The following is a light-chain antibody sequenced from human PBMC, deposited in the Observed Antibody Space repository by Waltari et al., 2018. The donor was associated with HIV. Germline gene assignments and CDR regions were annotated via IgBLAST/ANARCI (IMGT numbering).Light chain of an antibody. Sequence: EIVMTQSPATLSVSPGERVTLSCRASQNVNQNLAWYQQKPGQAPRLLIHGAFGRAAGLADRFSATGSGTDFTLTISTLQSEDSAVYYCQQYEKWPPITFGQGTRLEIK. J-gene: IGKJ5*01. CDR1: QNVNQN. CDR3: QQYEKWPPIT. CDR2: GAF. V-gene: IGKV3-15*01.